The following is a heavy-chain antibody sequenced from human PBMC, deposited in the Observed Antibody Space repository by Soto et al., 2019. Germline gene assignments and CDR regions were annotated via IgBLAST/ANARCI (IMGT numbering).Heavy chain of an antibody. V-gene: IGHV3-21*01. CDR3: ARGGGLRFLEWLPHYYGMDV. CDR2: ISSSSSYI. CDR1: GFTVSSYS. Sequence: LRLSCAASGFTVSSYSMNWVRQAPGKGLEWVSSISSSSSYIYYADSVKGRFTISRDNAKNSLYLQMNSLRAEDTAVYYCARGGGLRFLEWLPHYYGMDVWGQGTTVTVSS. J-gene: IGHJ6*02. D-gene: IGHD3-3*01.